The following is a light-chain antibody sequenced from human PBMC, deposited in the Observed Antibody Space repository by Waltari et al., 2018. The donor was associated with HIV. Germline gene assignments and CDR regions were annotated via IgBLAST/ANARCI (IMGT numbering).Light chain of an antibody. J-gene: IGKJ1*01. CDR3: QQYGSSPRT. Sequence: EIVMTQSPATLSVSPGERATLSCRASQSWSSDLAGHQQKPGQAPRLLIYGASTRATGISDRFSGSGFGTDFTLTISRLEPEDFAVYYCQQYGSSPRTFGQGTKVEIK. CDR1: QSWSSD. CDR2: GAS. V-gene: IGKV3-20*01.